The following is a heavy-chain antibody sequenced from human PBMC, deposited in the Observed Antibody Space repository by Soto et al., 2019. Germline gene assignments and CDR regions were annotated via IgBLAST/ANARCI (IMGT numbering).Heavy chain of an antibody. D-gene: IGHD2-2*01. CDR3: ARGGAYWPAAMNSFDY. CDR1: GFTFSSYG. Sequence: GGSLRLSCAASGFTFSSYGISWVRQAPGQGLEWMGWISAYNGNTNYAQKLQGRVTMTTDTSTSTAYMELRSLRSDDTAVYYCARGGAYWPAAMNSFDYWGQGTLVTVSS. V-gene: IGHV1-18*01. J-gene: IGHJ4*02. CDR2: ISAYNGNT.